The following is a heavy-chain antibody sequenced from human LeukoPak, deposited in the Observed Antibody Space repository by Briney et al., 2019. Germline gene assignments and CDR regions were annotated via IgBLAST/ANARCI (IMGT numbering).Heavy chain of an antibody. V-gene: IGHV3-53*01. J-gene: IGHJ4*02. CDR3: ARELGGYCSGGSCYDY. D-gene: IGHD2-15*01. CDR2: IYSGGST. CDR1: GFTVNSNY. Sequence: GGSLRLSCAASGFTVNSNYMSWVRQAPGKGLEWVSVIYSGGSTYYAGSVKGRFTISRDNSKNTLYLQMNSLRAEDTAVYYCARELGGYCSGGSCYDYWGQGTLVTVSS.